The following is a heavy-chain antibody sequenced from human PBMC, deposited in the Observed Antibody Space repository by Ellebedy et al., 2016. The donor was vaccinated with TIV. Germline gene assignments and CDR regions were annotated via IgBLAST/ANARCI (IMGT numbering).Heavy chain of an antibody. CDR1: GYTFTSYG. Sequence: ASVKVSCKASGYTFTSYGITWVRQAPGQGLEWMGRISAYDGNTKYAQKVQGRVTMTTDTSTTTAYMELRNLRSDDSGVYYCAIELAYSDSSAWIFWGQGTLVTVSS. J-gene: IGHJ4*02. D-gene: IGHD6-6*01. V-gene: IGHV1-18*01. CDR2: ISAYDGNT. CDR3: AIELAYSDSSAWIF.